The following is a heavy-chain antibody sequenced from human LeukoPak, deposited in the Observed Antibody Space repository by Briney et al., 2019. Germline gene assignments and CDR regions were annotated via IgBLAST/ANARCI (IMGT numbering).Heavy chain of an antibody. J-gene: IGHJ5*02. CDR3: ARGWGTWFVEVSWFDP. CDR2: FIPILGIA. Sequence: GASVKVSCKASGGTFGSYAISWVRQAPGQGLEWMGRFIPILGIANYAQKFQGRVTITADKSTSTAYMELSSLRSEDTAVYYCARGWGTWFVEVSWFDPWGQGTLVTVSS. D-gene: IGHD3-22*01. V-gene: IGHV1-69*04. CDR1: GGTFGSYA.